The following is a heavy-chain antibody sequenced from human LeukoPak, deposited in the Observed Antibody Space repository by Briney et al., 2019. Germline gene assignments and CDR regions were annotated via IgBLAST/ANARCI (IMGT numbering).Heavy chain of an antibody. J-gene: IGHJ4*02. CDR1: GGSISSGDYY. CDR2: IYYSGST. V-gene: IGHV4-30-4*08. D-gene: IGHD3-22*01. Sequence: SQTLSLTCTVSGGSISSGDYYWSWIRQPPGKGLDWIGYIYYSGSTYYNPSLKSRVTISVDTSKNQFSLKLSSVTAADTAVYYCARANQGGYYDSSGYYPFDYWGQGTLVTVSS. CDR3: ARANQGGYYDSSGYYPFDY.